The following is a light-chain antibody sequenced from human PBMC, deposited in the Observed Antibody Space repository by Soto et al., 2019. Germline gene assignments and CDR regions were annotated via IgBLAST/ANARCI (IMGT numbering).Light chain of an antibody. CDR3: QQYYSYPWT. CDR2: AAS. V-gene: IGKV1-8*01. J-gene: IGKJ1*01. CDR1: QGISSY. Sequence: AIRMTQSPSSFSASTGDGVTITCRASQGISSYLAWYQQKPGKAPKLLIYAASTLQSGVPSRFSGSGSGTDFTLTISCLQSEDFATYYCQQYYSYPWTFGQGTKVDI.